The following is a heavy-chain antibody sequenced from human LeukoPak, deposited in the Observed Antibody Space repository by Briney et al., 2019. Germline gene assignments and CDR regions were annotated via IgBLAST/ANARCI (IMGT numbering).Heavy chain of an antibody. J-gene: IGHJ3*02. D-gene: IGHD4-17*01. CDR1: GYTSTNYW. CDR3: ASPYYGDYGGASDI. Sequence: GESLRISCQASGYTSTNYWIGWVRQMPGKGLEWMGIIYPGDSDIRYSPSLQGQVTFSADKSISTAYLQWTSLKASDTAIYYCASPYYGDYGGASDIWGQGTMVTVS. V-gene: IGHV5-51*01. CDR2: IYPGDSDI.